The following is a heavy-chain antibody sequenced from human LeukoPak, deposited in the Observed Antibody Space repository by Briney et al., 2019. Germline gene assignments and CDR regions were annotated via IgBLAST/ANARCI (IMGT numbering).Heavy chain of an antibody. CDR3: ARNDFWSGYYDY. J-gene: IGHJ4*02. CDR1: GFTFSDHY. Sequence: GGSLRLSCAASGFTFSDHYMDWVRQAPGKGLEWVGRTRNKANSYTTEYAASVKGRFTISRDESKNSLYLQMNSLKTEDTAVYYCARNDFWSGYYDYWGQGTLVTVSS. D-gene: IGHD3-3*01. CDR2: TRNKANSYTT. V-gene: IGHV3-72*01.